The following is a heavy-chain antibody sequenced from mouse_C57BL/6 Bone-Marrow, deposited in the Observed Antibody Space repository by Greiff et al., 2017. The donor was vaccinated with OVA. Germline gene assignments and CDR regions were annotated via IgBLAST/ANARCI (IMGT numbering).Heavy chain of an antibody. CDR1: GYTFTSYG. J-gene: IGHJ3*01. CDR3: ARGPHYYGSSSWFAY. CDR2: IYPRSGNT. V-gene: IGHV1-81*01. D-gene: IGHD1-1*01. Sequence: QVQLQQSGAELARPGASVKLSCKASGYTFTSYGISWVKQRTGQGLEWIGEIYPRSGNTYYNEKFKGKATLTADKSSSTAYMELRSLTSEDSAVYVCARGPHYYGSSSWFAYWGQGTLVTVSA.